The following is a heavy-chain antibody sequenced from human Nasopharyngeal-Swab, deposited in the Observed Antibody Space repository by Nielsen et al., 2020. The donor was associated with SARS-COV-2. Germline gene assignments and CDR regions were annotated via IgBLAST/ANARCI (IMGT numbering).Heavy chain of an antibody. J-gene: IGHJ4*02. CDR2: ISSSGSHK. CDR1: GFTFSSYS. Sequence: GGSLRLSCAASGFTFSSYSMNWVRQAPGKGLEWVSFISSSGSHKYYAGSMKGRFTISRDNAKSPLYLQLSSLRAEDTAVYYCARVEEHYYGSGSLSDNWGQGTLVTVSS. V-gene: IGHV3-21*01. CDR3: ARVEEHYYGSGSLSDN. D-gene: IGHD3-10*01.